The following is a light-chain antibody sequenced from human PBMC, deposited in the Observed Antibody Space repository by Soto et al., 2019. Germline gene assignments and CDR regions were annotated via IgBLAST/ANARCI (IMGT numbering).Light chain of an antibody. V-gene: IGKV3-15*01. CDR1: QSISSD. CDR2: GAS. Sequence: EIVMTQSPATLSVSPGERATLSCRASQSISSDVAWYQQKPGQAPRLLIYGASTRAAGIPARFSGRGSGTEFTLTITSLQSEDFAVYYCQQYNNWPRTFGQGAKLEVK. CDR3: QQYNNWPRT. J-gene: IGKJ2*01.